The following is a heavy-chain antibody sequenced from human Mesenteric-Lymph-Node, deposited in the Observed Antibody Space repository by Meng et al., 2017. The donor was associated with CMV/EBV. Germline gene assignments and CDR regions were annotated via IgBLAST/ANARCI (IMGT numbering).Heavy chain of an antibody. D-gene: IGHD6-19*01. J-gene: IGHJ4*02. CDR2: IYYSVST. CDR1: GGSISCSTYD. V-gene: IGHV4-39*07. Sequence: SGGSISCSTYDWGWIRQHPVKGLELIVSIYYSVSTYYNPSLTSRATTSVDTSKHQFSLKLSSVTAADTAVYYCARDSSSCCEGGFDYWGQVTLVTVSS. CDR3: ARDSSSCCEGGFDY.